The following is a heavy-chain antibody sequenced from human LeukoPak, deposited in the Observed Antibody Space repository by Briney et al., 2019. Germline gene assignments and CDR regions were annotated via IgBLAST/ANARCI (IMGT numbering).Heavy chain of an antibody. D-gene: IGHD3-22*01. CDR3: ARILSNYYDSSGYYPEFDY. V-gene: IGHV3-66*01. CDR2: IYSGGST. Sequence: GGSLRLSCAASGFTVSSNYMSWVRQAPGKGLEWVSVIYSGGSTYYADSVKGRFTISRDNSKNTLYLQMNSLRAEDTVVYYCARILSNYYDSSGYYPEFDYWGQGTLVTVSS. CDR1: GFTVSSNY. J-gene: IGHJ4*02.